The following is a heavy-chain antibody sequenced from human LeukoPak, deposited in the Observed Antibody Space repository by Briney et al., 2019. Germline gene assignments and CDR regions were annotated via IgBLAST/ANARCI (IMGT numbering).Heavy chain of an antibody. CDR1: GFTFSDYY. CDR2: ISSSGSTI. Sequence: GGSLRLSCAASGFTFSDYYMSWIRQAPGKGLEWVSYISSSGSTIYYADSVKGRFTISRDNAKNSLYLQMNSLRAEDTAVYYCARAPPGKVMVYATDYWGQGTLVTVSS. D-gene: IGHD2-8*01. V-gene: IGHV3-11*01. CDR3: ARAPPGKVMVYATDY. J-gene: IGHJ4*02.